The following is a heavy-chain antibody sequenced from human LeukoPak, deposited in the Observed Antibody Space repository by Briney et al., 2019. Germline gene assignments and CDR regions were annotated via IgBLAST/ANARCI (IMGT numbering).Heavy chain of an antibody. CDR3: ARVLTIFGVVISYGAFDI. CDR1: NASINTYY. CDR2: ISSSGNT. D-gene: IGHD3-3*01. Sequence: SETLSLTCTVFNASINTYYWSWIRQPPGKGLEWIGYISSSGNTNYNPSLKSRLTISVDTSKNPFSLRLSSVTAADTAVYYCARVLTIFGVVISYGAFDIWGQGTMVTVSS. V-gene: IGHV4-59*01. J-gene: IGHJ3*02.